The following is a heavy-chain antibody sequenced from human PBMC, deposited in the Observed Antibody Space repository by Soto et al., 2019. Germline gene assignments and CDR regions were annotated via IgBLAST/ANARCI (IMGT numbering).Heavy chain of an antibody. J-gene: IGHJ4*02. CDR1: GFTFSTYA. CDR2: FSGPGGGP. Sequence: GGSLRLSCAASGFTFSTYAMSWVRQAPGKGLEWVSSFSGPGGGPYYADSVKGRFTISRDDSKNTLYLQMNSLRAEDTAVYYCAREKYSMVRGVIPYWGQGTLVTVYS. D-gene: IGHD3-10*01. CDR3: AREKYSMVRGVIPY. V-gene: IGHV3-23*01.